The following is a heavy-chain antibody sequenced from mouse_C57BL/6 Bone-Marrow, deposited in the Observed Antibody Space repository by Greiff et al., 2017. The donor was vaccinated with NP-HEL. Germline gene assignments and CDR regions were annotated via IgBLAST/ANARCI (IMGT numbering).Heavy chain of an antibody. CDR2: IYPGSGNT. CDR1: GYSFTSYY. CDR3: ARDYGSSYGAYAMDY. V-gene: IGHV1-66*01. D-gene: IGHD1-1*01. J-gene: IGHJ4*01. Sequence: VQLQQSGPELVKPGASVKISCKASGYSFTSYYIHWVKQRPGQGLEWIGWIYPGSGNTKYNEKFKGKATLTADTSSSTAYMQLSSLTSEDSAVYYCARDYGSSYGAYAMDYWGQGTSVTVSS.